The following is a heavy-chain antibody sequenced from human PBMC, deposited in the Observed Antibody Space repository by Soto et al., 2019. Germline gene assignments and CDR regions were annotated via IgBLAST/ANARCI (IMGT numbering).Heavy chain of an antibody. CDR1: GGFVTSDTHS. J-gene: IGHJ6*02. CDR2: IYSGGST. Sequence: ETLSLSCTVSGGFVTSDTHSWSWIRQTPGKRLEWIGFIYSGGSTKNPSLRSRVTMSVDTSKNQFSLKLRSVIVADTAVYHCARFVSSCSATTCSTRADVWGQGITVTVSS. CDR3: ARFVSSCSATTCSTRADV. D-gene: IGHD2-2*01. V-gene: IGHV4-61*01.